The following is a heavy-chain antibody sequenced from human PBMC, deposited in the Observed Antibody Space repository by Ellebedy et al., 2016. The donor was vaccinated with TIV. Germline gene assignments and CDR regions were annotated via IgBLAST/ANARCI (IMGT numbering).Heavy chain of an antibody. CDR3: VGLNYDIFTGYFSTY. D-gene: IGHD3-9*01. V-gene: IGHV3-23*01. Sequence: PGGSLRLSCAASGFMFGTYAMSWVRQAPGKGLEWVSSLSGSGGGTYYADFVKGRFTISRYNSKNTVYLQMNTLRAEYTAVYYCVGLNYDIFTGYFSTYWGQGTLVTVSS. J-gene: IGHJ4*02. CDR1: GFMFGTYA. CDR2: LSGSGGGT.